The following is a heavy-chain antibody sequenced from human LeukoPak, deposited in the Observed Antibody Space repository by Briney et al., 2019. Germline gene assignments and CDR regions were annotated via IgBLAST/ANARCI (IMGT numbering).Heavy chain of an antibody. Sequence: GGSLRLSCAASGFTFSDYYMTWIRQAPGKGLEWVSYISDSGSTMYYADSVKGRFTISRDSAKSSLYLQMNSLRVEDTAVYYCARVLPYCSGGSCYSIGSFAYWGQGTLVTVSS. V-gene: IGHV3-11*01. CDR3: ARVLPYCSGGSCYSIGSFAY. CDR2: ISDSGSTM. J-gene: IGHJ4*02. D-gene: IGHD2-15*01. CDR1: GFTFSDYY.